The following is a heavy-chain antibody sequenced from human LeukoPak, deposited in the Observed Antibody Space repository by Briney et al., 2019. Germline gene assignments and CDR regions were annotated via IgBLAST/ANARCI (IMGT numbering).Heavy chain of an antibody. Sequence: GGSLRLSCAASGFTFSSFGMHWVRQAPGMGLEWVAFIRYDGSNNYYADSVRGRFTISRDNSKNKMDLQRKSLRAEDTAVYYCAKDRPRGYSYGSYAFEIWGQGTMVTVSS. D-gene: IGHD5-18*01. J-gene: IGHJ3*02. CDR3: AKDRPRGYSYGSYAFEI. V-gene: IGHV3-30*02. CDR2: IRYDGSNN. CDR1: GFTFSSFG.